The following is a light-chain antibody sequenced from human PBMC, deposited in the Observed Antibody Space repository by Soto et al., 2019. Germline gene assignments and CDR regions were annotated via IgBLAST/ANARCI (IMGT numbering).Light chain of an antibody. V-gene: IGKV1-33*01. CDR1: QDISRY. CDR3: QQYDGLRVT. CDR2: DAS. J-gene: IGKJ3*01. Sequence: DIQMTQSPSSLAASVGDRVTITCQASQDISRYLNWYQQKPGRAPKLLIYDASKMETGVPSRFSGSGSGTVFTFTITSLQPEDSGTYYCQQYDGLRVTFGPGTKVEIK.